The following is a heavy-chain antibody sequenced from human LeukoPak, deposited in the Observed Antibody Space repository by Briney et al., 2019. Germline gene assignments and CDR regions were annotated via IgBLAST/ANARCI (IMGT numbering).Heavy chain of an antibody. V-gene: IGHV3-23*01. Sequence: GGSLRLSCAASGFTFSSYAMSWVRQAPGKGLEWVSAISGSGGSTYYADSVKGRFTISRDNSKNTLYLQMNSLRAEDTAVYYCAKAMVIDFWSGYPPFDYWGQGTLVTVSS. CDR3: AKAMVIDFWSGYPPFDY. CDR1: GFTFSSYA. CDR2: ISGSGGST. J-gene: IGHJ4*02. D-gene: IGHD3-3*01.